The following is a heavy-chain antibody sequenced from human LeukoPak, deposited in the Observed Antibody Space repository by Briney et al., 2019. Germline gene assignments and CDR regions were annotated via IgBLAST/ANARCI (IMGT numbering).Heavy chain of an antibody. D-gene: IGHD3-22*01. CDR3: TRGSSGNRPNFGY. V-gene: IGHV4-39*01. CDR1: GGSISSSSYY. CDR2: IYYRGST. Sequence: DPSETLSLTCTVSGGSISSSSYYWGWIRQPPGKGLEWIGSIYYRGSTYNNPSLKRRVTISVDTSKNQFSLKLSSVTAADTAVYYCTRGSSGNRPNFGYWGQGTLVTVSS. J-gene: IGHJ4*02.